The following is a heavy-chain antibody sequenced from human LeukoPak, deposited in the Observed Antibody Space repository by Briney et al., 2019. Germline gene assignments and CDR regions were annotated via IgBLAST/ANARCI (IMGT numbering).Heavy chain of an antibody. J-gene: IGHJ3*02. CDR2: INPNSGGT. CDR1: GYTFTGYY. Sequence: ASVKVSCKASGYTFTGYYMHWVRQAPGQGLEWMGRINPNSGGTNYAQKFQGRVTMTRDTSTSTVYMELSSLRSEDTAVYYCARDWSRAEGAFDIWGQGTMVTVSS. CDR3: ARDWSRAEGAFDI. D-gene: IGHD3-3*01. V-gene: IGHV1-2*06.